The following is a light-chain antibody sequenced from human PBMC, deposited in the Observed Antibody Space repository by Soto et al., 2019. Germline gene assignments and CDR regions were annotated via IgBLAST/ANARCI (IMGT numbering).Light chain of an antibody. Sequence: DIQMTQSPSSMSASVGARVTITCPASQSISSNLNWYQQKPGKAPKLLIYAESSLQSGVPSRFSGSGSGTDFTLNISSLQPEDFAAYYCQQSYSTPPHTFGQGPKLDIK. J-gene: IGKJ1*01. CDR1: QSISSN. CDR2: AES. V-gene: IGKV1-39*01. CDR3: QQSYSTPPHT.